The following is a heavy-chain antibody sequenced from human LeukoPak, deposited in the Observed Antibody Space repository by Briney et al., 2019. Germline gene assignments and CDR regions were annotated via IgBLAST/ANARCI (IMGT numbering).Heavy chain of an antibody. J-gene: IGHJ3*02. CDR2: INSDGSST. CDR3: ARYCGGDCYSQIDAFDI. CDR1: GFTFSSYW. Sequence: GGSLRLSCAASGFTFSSYWMHWVRQAPGKGLVWVSRINSDGSSTSYADSVKGRFTISRDNAKNTLYLQMNSLRAEDTAVYYCARYCGGDCYSQIDAFDIWGQGTMVTVSS. D-gene: IGHD2-21*02. V-gene: IGHV3-74*01.